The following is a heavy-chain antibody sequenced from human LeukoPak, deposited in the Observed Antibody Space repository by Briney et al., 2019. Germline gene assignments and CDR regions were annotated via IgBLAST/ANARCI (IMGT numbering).Heavy chain of an antibody. J-gene: IGHJ5*02. CDR3: TRGPYCSGGSCYSLGEFDP. CDR1: GFTFNKYA. V-gene: IGHV3-23*01. D-gene: IGHD2-15*01. Sequence: GSLRLSCAASGFTFNKYAMSWVRQAPGKGLEWVSSISGSGNNTYYADSAKGRITISRDNSKNTLYLQMNSLRAEDTAVYYCTRGPYCSGGSCYSLGEFDPWGQGTLVTVSS. CDR2: ISGSGNNT.